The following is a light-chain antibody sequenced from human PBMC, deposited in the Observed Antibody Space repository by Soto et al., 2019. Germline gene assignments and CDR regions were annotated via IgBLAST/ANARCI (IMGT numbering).Light chain of an antibody. CDR1: SSNIGAGYD. J-gene: IGLJ2*01. Sequence: QSVLTQPPSVSGAPGQRVTISCTGSSSNIGAGYDVHWYQQLPGTAPKLLIYGNSNRPSGVPVRFSGSKPGTSASLAITGLQAEDEADYYCQSYDSSLSGVVFGGGTKLTVL. CDR2: GNS. CDR3: QSYDSSLSGVV. V-gene: IGLV1-40*01.